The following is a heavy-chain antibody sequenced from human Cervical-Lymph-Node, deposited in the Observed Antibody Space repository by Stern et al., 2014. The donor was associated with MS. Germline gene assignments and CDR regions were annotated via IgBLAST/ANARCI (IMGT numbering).Heavy chain of an antibody. CDR1: GFSLTTRGVG. V-gene: IGHV2-5*02. CDR2: IYWDDSK. CDR3: ATHAPGVVPAALDF. J-gene: IGHJ4*02. Sequence: QITLKESGPTLVKPTQTLTLTCTFSGFSLTTRGVGVGWIRQPPGKALEWPAFIYWDDSKRYTPSLKNRLTITKDTSKNQVVLTMNTMDPMDTATFYCATHAPGVVPAALDFWGQGILVTVS. D-gene: IGHD2-2*01.